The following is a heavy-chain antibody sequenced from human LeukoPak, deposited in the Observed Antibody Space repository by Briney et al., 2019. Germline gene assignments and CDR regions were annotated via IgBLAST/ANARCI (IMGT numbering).Heavy chain of an antibody. J-gene: IGHJ3*02. CDR3: ARGLTVVTPDAFDI. D-gene: IGHD4-23*01. Sequence: ASVKVSCKASGYTFTSYDINWVRQATGQGLEWMGWMNTNSGNTGYAQKFQGRVTMTRNTSISTAYMELSSLRSEDTAVYYCARGLTVVTPDAFDIWGQGTMVTVSS. CDR1: GYTFTSYD. V-gene: IGHV1-8*01. CDR2: MNTNSGNT.